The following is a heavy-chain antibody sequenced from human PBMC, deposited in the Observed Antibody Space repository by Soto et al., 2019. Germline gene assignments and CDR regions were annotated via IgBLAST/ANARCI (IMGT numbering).Heavy chain of an antibody. CDR1: GFTFSSYS. J-gene: IGHJ4*02. CDR3: ARDGVAAGLYFDH. D-gene: IGHD6-13*01. V-gene: IGHV3-7*05. Sequence: GGSLRLSCAASGFTFSSYSMSWGRQAPGKGLERLASIKRDGGENNYVDSEQRRFTISRDNTKNSVYLQMASMRAEDTAVYYCARDGVAAGLYFDHWGQGTPVTVSS. CDR2: IKRDGGEN.